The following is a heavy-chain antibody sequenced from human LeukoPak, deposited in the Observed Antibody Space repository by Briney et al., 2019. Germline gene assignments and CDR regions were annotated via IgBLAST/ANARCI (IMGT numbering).Heavy chain of an antibody. CDR1: GDSISSYY. Sequence: PSETLSLTCTVSGDSISSYYWSWIRQPPGKGLEWIAYISYSGSTNYNPSLKSRVTISVDTSKNQFSLKLSSMTAADTAVYYCARDHRAHGSTSYSWFDPWGQGTLVTVSS. J-gene: IGHJ5*02. V-gene: IGHV4-59*01. CDR2: ISYSGST. CDR3: ARDHRAHGSTSYSWFDP. D-gene: IGHD3-10*01.